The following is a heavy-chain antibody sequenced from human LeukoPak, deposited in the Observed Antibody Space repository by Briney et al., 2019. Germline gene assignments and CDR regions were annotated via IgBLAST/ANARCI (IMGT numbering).Heavy chain of an antibody. CDR3: ARDRGSLGNGYNEDYFDY. Sequence: PGGSLRLFCAAAGFTFSTSNMNWVRQAPGKGLEWVSCIGGDESYMSYADSVKGRFTVSRDNAKNSVYLQMNSLRVEDTAVYYCARDRGSLGNGYNEDYFDYWGQGTLVTVSS. J-gene: IGHJ4*02. D-gene: IGHD5-24*01. CDR1: GFTFSTSN. V-gene: IGHV3-21*01. CDR2: IGGDESYM.